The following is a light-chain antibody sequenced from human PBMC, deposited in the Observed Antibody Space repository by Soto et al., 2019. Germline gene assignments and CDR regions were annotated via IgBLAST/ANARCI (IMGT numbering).Light chain of an antibody. J-gene: IGKJ1*01. V-gene: IGKV1-39*01. CDR2: AAS. CDR3: QQSYSSPPT. CDR1: QSISNH. Sequence: DRRMTQSPSSVSASVGDRVTMTCRASQSISNHLNWYQQKPGKAPKLLIFAASSLQSGVPSRFSGSRSGPDFTLTISSLQPEDFATYYCQQSYSSPPTFGQGTKVDIK.